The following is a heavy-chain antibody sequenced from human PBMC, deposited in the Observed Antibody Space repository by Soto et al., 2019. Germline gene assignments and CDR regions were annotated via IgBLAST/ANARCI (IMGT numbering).Heavy chain of an antibody. J-gene: IGHJ6*02. CDR1: GGSISSRNW. CDR2: IRHDGTT. Sequence: QVQLQESGPGLVKPSGTLSLTCAVSGGSISSRNWWSWVRQAPGKGLEWIGEIRHDGTTNYNPSLKSRVTISVDKSKNQFSLTLSSVTAADTAVYYCARDRDSSDTGGMDVWGQGTTVTVSS. CDR3: ARDRDSSDTGGMDV. D-gene: IGHD3-22*01. V-gene: IGHV4-4*02.